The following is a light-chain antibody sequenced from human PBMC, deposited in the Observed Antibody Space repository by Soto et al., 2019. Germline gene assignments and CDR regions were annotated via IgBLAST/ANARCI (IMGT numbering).Light chain of an antibody. CDR3: QQRSNWPPA. J-gene: IGKJ4*01. Sequence: EIVLTQSPATLSLSPGERANLSCRASQSVNSYLAWYQQKPGQGPRLLIYDASNRATGIPARFSGSGSGTGFSLSISSREPEDLAVYYCQQRSNWPPAFGGWTKVEIK. CDR1: QSVNSY. V-gene: IGKV3-11*01. CDR2: DAS.